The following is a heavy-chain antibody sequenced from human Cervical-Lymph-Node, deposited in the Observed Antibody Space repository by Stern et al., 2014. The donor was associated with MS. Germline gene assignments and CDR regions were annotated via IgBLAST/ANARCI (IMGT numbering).Heavy chain of an antibody. V-gene: IGHV1-46*01. CDR1: GNTFTSYY. Sequence: QLVQSGAEVKPPGASVILSCKASGNTFTSYYIHWVRQAPGQGLEWMGIIIPYGGSTSYVQKFQGRVTMTRDTSTSTVYMEVSSLRSEDTAVYYCAREVAGHRLGMMDVWGQGTSVTVSS. D-gene: IGHD6-19*01. CDR2: IIPYGGST. J-gene: IGHJ6*02. CDR3: AREVAGHRLGMMDV.